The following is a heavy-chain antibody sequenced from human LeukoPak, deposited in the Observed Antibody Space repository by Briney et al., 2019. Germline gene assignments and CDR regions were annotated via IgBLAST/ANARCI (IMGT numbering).Heavy chain of an antibody. D-gene: IGHD5-18*01. CDR2: ISSSGSTI. CDR1: GFTFSSYE. Sequence: GGSLRLSCAASGFTFSSYEMNWVRQAPGKGLEWVSYISSSGSTIYYADSVKGRFTISRDNAKNSLYLQMNSLGAEDTAVYYCARDSYGYDYWGQGTLVTVSS. V-gene: IGHV3-48*03. CDR3: ARDSYGYDY. J-gene: IGHJ4*02.